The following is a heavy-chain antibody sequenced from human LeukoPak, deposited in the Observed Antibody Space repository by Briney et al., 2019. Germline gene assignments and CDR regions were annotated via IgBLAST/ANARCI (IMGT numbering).Heavy chain of an antibody. CDR1: GGSISSSSYY. D-gene: IGHD3-3*01. CDR2: IYYSGST. CDR3: ARDKKFEVVNYFDY. J-gene: IGHJ4*02. Sequence: KASETLSLTCTVSGGSISSSSYYWGWIRQPPGKGLEWIGSIYYSGSTYYNPSLKSRVTISVDTSKNQFSLKLSSVTAADTAVYYCARDKKFEVVNYFDYWGQGTLVTVSS. V-gene: IGHV4-39*07.